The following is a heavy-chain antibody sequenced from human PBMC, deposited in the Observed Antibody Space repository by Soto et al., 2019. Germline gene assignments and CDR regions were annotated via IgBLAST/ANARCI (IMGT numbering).Heavy chain of an antibody. V-gene: IGHV4-39*01. CDR2: MYYRGSS. CDR3: ATYGSGWYFDY. D-gene: IGHD6-19*01. J-gene: IGHJ4*02. CDR1: GGSISSSGHY. Sequence: QLQLQESGPGLVKPSETLSLTCTVSGGSISSSGHYWGWIRQPPGKGLEWIGSMYYRGSSYYNPSLKRRVTISVDTSKNQFSLKLNSVTAADTAVYYCATYGSGWYFDYWGQGPLVTVAS.